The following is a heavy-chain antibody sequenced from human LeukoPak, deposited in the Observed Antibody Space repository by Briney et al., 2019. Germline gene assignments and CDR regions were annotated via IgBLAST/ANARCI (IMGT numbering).Heavy chain of an antibody. Sequence: ASVKVSCKASGYTFTTYYIHWVRQAPGQGLEWMGIINPSRGNTAYAQMFQGRLTMPRDTSTSTVYMELSSLRSEDTAVYYCARTPLVGSGYFDYWGQGTLVAVSS. CDR2: INPSRGNT. V-gene: IGHV1-46*01. CDR3: ARTPLVGSGYFDY. J-gene: IGHJ4*02. CDR1: GYTFTTYY. D-gene: IGHD2-15*01.